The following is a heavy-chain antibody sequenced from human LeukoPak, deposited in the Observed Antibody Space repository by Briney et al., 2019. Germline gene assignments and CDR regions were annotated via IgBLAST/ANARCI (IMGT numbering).Heavy chain of an antibody. CDR3: AVGITILGVAASFDS. V-gene: IGHV4-34*01. J-gene: IGHJ4*02. D-gene: IGHD3-3*01. Sequence: NPSETLSLTCAVYGASYNAYYWSWIRQRPGTGLDWIGDIDHRGTATYNPSLKSRLTISADASKNQFSLKLNSVTDADTAVYYCAVGITILGVAASFDSWGQGNLVIVSS. CDR2: IDHRGTA. CDR1: GASYNAYY.